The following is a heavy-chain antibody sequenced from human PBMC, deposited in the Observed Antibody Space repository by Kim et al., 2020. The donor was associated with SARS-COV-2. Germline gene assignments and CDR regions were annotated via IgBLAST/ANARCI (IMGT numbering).Heavy chain of an antibody. CDR2: IETGGET. J-gene: IGHJ6*02. Sequence: GGSLRLSCAASGFTFKSHGMHWVHQVIGKGLEWISIIETGGETYYADSVKGRFTISREKAKNSLYLQMSSLRVGDTAVYNCVRDGSGSLPYSMDVWGQGTAVTVSS. CDR1: GFTFKSHG. D-gene: IGHD3-10*01. CDR3: VRDGSGSLPYSMDV. V-gene: IGHV3-13*01.